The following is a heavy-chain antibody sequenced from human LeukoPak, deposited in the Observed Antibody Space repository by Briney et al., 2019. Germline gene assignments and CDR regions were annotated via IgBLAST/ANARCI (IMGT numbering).Heavy chain of an antibody. CDR3: ARDPKWGQRYFDY. CDR2: ISYDGSNK. D-gene: IGHD7-27*01. Sequence: GGSLRLSCAASGFTFSSYGMHWVRQAPGKGLKWVAVISYDGSNKYYADSVKGRFTISRDNSKNTLYLQMNSLRAEDTAVYYCARDPKWGQRYFDYWGQGTLVTVSS. J-gene: IGHJ4*02. V-gene: IGHV3-30*03. CDR1: GFTFSSYG.